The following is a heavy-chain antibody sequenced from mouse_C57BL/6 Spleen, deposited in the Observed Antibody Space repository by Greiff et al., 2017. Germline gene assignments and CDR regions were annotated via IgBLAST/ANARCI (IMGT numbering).Heavy chain of an antibody. CDR2: IYPGSGST. CDR1: GYTFTSYW. V-gene: IGHV1-55*01. J-gene: IGHJ4*01. D-gene: IGHD2-5*01. Sequence: QVQLQQPGAELVKPGASVKMSCKDSGYTFTSYWITWVKQRPGQGLEWIGDIYPGSGSTNYNEKFKSKATLTVDTSSSTAYMQLSSLTSEDSAVYYCARGDYSNYEGYYAMDYWGQGTSVTVSS. CDR3: ARGDYSNYEGYYAMDY.